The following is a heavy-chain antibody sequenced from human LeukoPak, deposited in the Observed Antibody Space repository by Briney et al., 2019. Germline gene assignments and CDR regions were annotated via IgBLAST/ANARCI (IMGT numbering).Heavy chain of an antibody. CDR1: GFTFSSYE. CDR2: ISRSGSTT. D-gene: IGHD3-10*02. V-gene: IGHV3-48*03. J-gene: IGHJ6*02. Sequence: GGSLRLSCAASGFTFSSYEMNWVRQAPGKGLEWVSYISRSGSTTHYADSVKGRFTISRDNAKNSLYLQMSGLRAEDTAVYYCAELGITMIGGVWGQGTTVTISS. CDR3: AELGITMIGGV.